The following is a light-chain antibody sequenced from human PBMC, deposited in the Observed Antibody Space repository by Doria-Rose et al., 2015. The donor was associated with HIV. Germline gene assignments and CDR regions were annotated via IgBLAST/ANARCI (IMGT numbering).Light chain of an antibody. V-gene: IGKV1-9*01. CDR3: QQFDSFPRT. CDR1: QGISRY. CDR2: GAS. J-gene: IGKJ1*01. Sequence: DIQVTQSPSFLSASVGVRVTITCRASQGISRYLAWYQQKPGKAPTLLIFGASTLQSGVPSRCSGSGSGTEFTLTISSLQPEHFATYYCQQFDSFPRTFGQGTKVEFK.